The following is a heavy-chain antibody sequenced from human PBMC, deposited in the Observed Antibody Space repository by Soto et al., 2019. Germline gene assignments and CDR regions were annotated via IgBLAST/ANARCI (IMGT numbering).Heavy chain of an antibody. V-gene: IGHV1-69*06. CDR3: ARERTDTAMVTSSLYYYYYGMDV. Sequence: SVKVSCKASGVTFSSYAISWVRQAPGQGLEWMGGIIPIFGTANYAQKFQGRVTITADKSTSTAYMELSSLRSEDTAVYYCARERTDTAMVTSSLYYYYYGMDVWGQGTTVTVSS. J-gene: IGHJ6*02. D-gene: IGHD5-18*01. CDR2: IIPIFGTA. CDR1: GVTFSSYA.